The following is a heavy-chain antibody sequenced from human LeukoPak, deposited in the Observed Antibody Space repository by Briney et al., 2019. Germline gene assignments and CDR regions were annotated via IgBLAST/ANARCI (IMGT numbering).Heavy chain of an antibody. CDR2: MHYSGDS. D-gene: IGHD1-1*01. Sequence: SETLSLTCIVSGGSISSRRFFWSWIRQPPGKGLEWIGSMHYSGDSKYNPSLRSRVSLSIDTSKQQFSLRLSSVTAADTAVYYCARDLELERNPWNYLESWGQGALVTVSS. V-gene: IGHV4-61*01. J-gene: IGHJ4*02. CDR3: ARDLELERNPWNYLES. CDR1: GGSISSRRFF.